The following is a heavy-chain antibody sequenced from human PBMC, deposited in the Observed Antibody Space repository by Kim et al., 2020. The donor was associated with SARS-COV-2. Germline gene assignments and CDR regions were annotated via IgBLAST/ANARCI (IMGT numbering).Heavy chain of an antibody. CDR2: IYPGDSDT. D-gene: IGHD3-3*01. J-gene: IGHJ6*02. CDR3: ARTLRDDFWSGYYTSYYYGMDV. V-gene: IGHV5-51*01. CDR1: GFSFTSYW. Sequence: GESLKISCKGSGFSFTSYWIGWVRQMPGKGLEWMGIIYPGDSDTRYSPSFQGQVTISADKSISTAYLQWSSLKASDTAMYYCARTLRDDFWSGYYTSYYYGMDVWGHGTTVTVSS.